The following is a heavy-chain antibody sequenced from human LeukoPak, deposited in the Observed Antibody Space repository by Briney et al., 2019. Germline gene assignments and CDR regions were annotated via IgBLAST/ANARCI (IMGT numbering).Heavy chain of an antibody. J-gene: IGHJ4*02. V-gene: IGHV4-31*03. CDR3: ARVSNYYDSSGYQPRGWYFDY. CDR2: IYYSGST. D-gene: IGHD3-22*01. Sequence: SETLSLTCTVSGGSISSGGYYWSWIRQHPGKGLEWIGYIYYSGSTYYNPSLKSRVTISVDTSKNQFSLKLSSVTAADTAVYYCARVSNYYDSSGYQPRGWYFDYWGQGTLVTVSS. CDR1: GGSISSGGYY.